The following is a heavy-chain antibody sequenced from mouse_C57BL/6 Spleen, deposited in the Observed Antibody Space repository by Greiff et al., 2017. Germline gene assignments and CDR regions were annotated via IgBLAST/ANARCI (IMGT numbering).Heavy chain of an antibody. CDR1: GFTFGSYG. D-gene: IGHD3-3*01. CDR3: ARQRDGYFDV. V-gene: IGHV5-6*01. J-gene: IGHJ1*03. CDR2: ISSGGSYT. Sequence: EVQGVESGGDLVKPGGSLKLSCAASGFTFGSYGMSWVRQTPDKRLEWVATISSGGSYTYYPDSVKGRFTISRDNAKNTLYLQMSSLKSEDTAMYYCARQRDGYFDVWGTGTTVTVSS.